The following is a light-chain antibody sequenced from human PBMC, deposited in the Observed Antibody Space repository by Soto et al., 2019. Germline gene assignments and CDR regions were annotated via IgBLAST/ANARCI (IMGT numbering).Light chain of an antibody. CDR2: WAS. V-gene: IGKV4-1*01. Sequence: DIVMTQSPDSLAVSLGERATINCKSSQSVLYSSNNKNYLAWYQQKPGQPPKLLIYWASTRESGVTDRFSGSGSGPDFTLTISSLEAEDGTVYYCQQYTSTPLTFGGGTTVQIK. CDR1: QSVLYSSNNKNY. CDR3: QQYTSTPLT. J-gene: IGKJ4*01.